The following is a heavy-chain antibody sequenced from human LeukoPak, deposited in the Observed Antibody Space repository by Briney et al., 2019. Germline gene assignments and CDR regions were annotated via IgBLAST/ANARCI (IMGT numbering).Heavy chain of an antibody. CDR3: AKDFTAEYVWGSYSYGYYGMDV. CDR2: IGWDGGST. Sequence: GGSLRLSCAASGFTFDDYAMHWVRQAPGKGLEWVSLIGWDGGSTYYADSVKGRFTISRDNSKNSLYLQMNSLGAEDTALYYCAKDFTAEYVWGSYSYGYYGMDVWGKGTTVTVSS. V-gene: IGHV3-43D*04. CDR1: GFTFDDYA. J-gene: IGHJ6*04. D-gene: IGHD3-16*01.